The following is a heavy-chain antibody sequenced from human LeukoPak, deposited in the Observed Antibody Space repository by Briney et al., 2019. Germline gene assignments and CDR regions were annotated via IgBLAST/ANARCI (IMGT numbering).Heavy chain of an antibody. CDR1: GFTFSSYE. D-gene: IGHD3-22*01. CDR3: ARTRYYDSSGYYFDDAFDI. Sequence: QTGGSLRLSCAASGFTFSSYEMNWVRQAPGKGREWVSYISSSGSTIYYADSVKGRFTISRDNAKNSLYLQMNSLRVEDTAVYYCARTRYYDSSGYYFDDAFDIWGQGTMVTVSS. V-gene: IGHV3-48*03. CDR2: ISSSGSTI. J-gene: IGHJ3*02.